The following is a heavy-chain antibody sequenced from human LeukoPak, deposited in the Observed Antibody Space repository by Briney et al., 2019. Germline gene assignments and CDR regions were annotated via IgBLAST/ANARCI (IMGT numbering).Heavy chain of an antibody. CDR2: IYYSGST. CDR1: GGSISSGSYY. CDR3: ARTETYSNYGYWFDP. Sequence: SETLSLTCTVSGGSISSGSYYWGWIRQPPGKGLEWIGSIYYSGSTYYNPSLKSRVTISVDTSKNQFSLKLSSVTAADTAVYYCARTETYSNYGYWFDPWGQGTLVTVSS. D-gene: IGHD4-11*01. V-gene: IGHV4-39*07. J-gene: IGHJ5*02.